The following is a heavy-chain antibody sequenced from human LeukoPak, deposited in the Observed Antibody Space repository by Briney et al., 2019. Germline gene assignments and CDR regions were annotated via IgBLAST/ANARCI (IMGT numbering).Heavy chain of an antibody. D-gene: IGHD2-21*02. J-gene: IGHJ4*02. Sequence: GGSLRLSCAASGFSFSSYSMNWVRQAPGKGLEWVSSISSTSSYKYYADSVKGRFTISRDNAKNSLYLQMNSLRAEDTAVYRCMVTHPQHYYFDYWGQGTLVTVSS. CDR2: ISSTSSYK. CDR3: MVTHPQHYYFDY. V-gene: IGHV3-21*01. CDR1: GFSFSSYS.